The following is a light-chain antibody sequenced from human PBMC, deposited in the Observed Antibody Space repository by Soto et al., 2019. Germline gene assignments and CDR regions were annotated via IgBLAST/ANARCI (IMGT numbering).Light chain of an antibody. CDR3: TSYTPTGALV. J-gene: IGLJ6*01. V-gene: IGLV2-14*01. CDR1: NTDVGGYNY. Sequence: QSVLTQPASVSGSPGQSITVSCTGTNTDVGGYNYVSWYQHRPGKAPRLMIYEVRNRISGVSNRFSGSKSGNTASLTISGLQSEDEADYYCTSYTPTGALVFGSGTKSPS. CDR2: EVR.